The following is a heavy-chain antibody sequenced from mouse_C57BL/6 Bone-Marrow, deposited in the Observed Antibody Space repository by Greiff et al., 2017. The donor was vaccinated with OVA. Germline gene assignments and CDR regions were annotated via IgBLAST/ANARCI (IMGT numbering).Heavy chain of an antibody. CDR2: ISDGGSYT. V-gene: IGHV5-4*01. D-gene: IGHD2-5*01. CDR1: GFTFSSYA. Sequence: EVQLVESGGGLVKPGGSLKLSCAASGFTFSSYAMSWVRQTPEKRLEWVATISDGGSYTYYPDNVKGRFTISRDNAKNNLYLQMSHLKSEDTAMYYCARRIVTFDYWGQGTTLTVSS. J-gene: IGHJ2*01. CDR3: ARRIVTFDY.